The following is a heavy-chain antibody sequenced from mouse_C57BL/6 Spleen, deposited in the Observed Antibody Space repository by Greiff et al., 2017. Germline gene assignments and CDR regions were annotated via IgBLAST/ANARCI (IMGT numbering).Heavy chain of an antibody. D-gene: IGHD2-4*01. CDR3: AKWADYVYYLDY. CDR2: IDPSDSGT. CDR1: GYTFTSYW. Sequence: QVQLQQPGAELVRPGSSVKLSCKASGYTFTSYWMHWVKQRPIQGLEWIGNIDPSDSGTTYNQKFKDKATLTVDKSSSTAYMQLSSLTSENSAVXYRAKWADYVYYLDYWGKGTTLTVSS. V-gene: IGHV1-52*01. J-gene: IGHJ2*01.